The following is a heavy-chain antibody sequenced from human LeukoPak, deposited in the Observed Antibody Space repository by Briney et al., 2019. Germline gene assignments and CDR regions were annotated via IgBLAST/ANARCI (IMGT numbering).Heavy chain of an antibody. CDR2: IKSKTDGGTT. J-gene: IGHJ4*02. CDR1: GFTFDAYG. D-gene: IGHD5-12*01. Sequence: GGSLRLSCAASGFTFDAYGMSWVRQTPGKGLEWVGRIKSKTDGGTTDYAAPVKGRFTISRDDSKNTLYLQMNSLKTEDTAVYYCTMRYGGYSDYYFDYWGQGTLVTVSS. V-gene: IGHV3-15*01. CDR3: TMRYGGYSDYYFDY.